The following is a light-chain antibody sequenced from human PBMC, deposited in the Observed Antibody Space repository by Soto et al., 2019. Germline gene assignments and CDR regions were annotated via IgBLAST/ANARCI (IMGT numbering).Light chain of an antibody. CDR3: QQRNIWPPVT. CDR1: PSVTNY. Sequence: EIVLTQSPATLSLSPGERATLSCRASPSVTNYLAWYQQKPGQPPRLLIYGASNRAAGLPARFSGSGSGTDFTLTISSLEPEDSAVYYCQQRNIWPPVTFGQGTRLEIK. V-gene: IGKV3-11*01. J-gene: IGKJ5*01. CDR2: GAS.